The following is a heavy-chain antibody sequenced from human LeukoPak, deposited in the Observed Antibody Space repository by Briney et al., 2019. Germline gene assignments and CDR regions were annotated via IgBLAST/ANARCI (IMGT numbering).Heavy chain of an antibody. V-gene: IGHV4-4*07. J-gene: IGHJ4*02. D-gene: IGHD5-12*01. CDR3: ASQTATTEEPFDF. Sequence: PSETLSLTCSVSGAPISDYFWNWIRQPAGEGLEWVGHTYITGTTNYNPSLKSRVTMSVDSSKNQFSLSLSSVTAADTAVYYCASQTATTEEPFDFWGQGTLVTVSS. CDR2: TYITGTT. CDR1: GAPISDYF.